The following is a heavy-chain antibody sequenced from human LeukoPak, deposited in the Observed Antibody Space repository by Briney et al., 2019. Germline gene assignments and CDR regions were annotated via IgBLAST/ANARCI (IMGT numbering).Heavy chain of an antibody. J-gene: IGHJ4*02. CDR3: AKDLHGGYSSDY. CDR1: GFTFNNIG. V-gene: IGHV3-30*02. CDR2: IDFEGVDK. Sequence: PGGSLRLSCAASGFTFNNIGMHWVRQAPGKGLEFVPFIDFEGVDKYYADSVKGRFTISKDYSKATLYLQMNSLRPEDTAIYYCAKDLHGGYSSDYWGQGTLVTVSS. D-gene: IGHD4-23*01.